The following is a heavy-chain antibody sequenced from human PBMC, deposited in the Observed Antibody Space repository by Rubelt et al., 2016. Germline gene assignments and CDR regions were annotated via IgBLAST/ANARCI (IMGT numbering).Heavy chain of an antibody. D-gene: IGHD5-12*01. CDR3: ARTGGYSGGDY. V-gene: IGHV3-30*04. CDR2: ISYDGSNK. J-gene: IGHJ4*02. Sequence: QAPGKGLEWVAVISYDGSNKYYADSVKGRFTISRDNSKNTLYLQMNSLRAEDTAVYYCARTGGYSGGDYWGQGTLDTVSS.